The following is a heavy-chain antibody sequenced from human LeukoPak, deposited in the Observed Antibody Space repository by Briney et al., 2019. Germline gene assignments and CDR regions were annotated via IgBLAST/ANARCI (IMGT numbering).Heavy chain of an antibody. CDR2: ISYDGSNK. V-gene: IGHV3-30*18. D-gene: IGHD3-10*01. J-gene: IGHJ4*02. Sequence: GGSLRLSCAASGFTSSSYGMHWVRQAPGKGLEWVAVISYDGSNKYYADSVKGRFTISRDNSKNTLYLQMNSLRAEDTAVYYCAKAPRTYYYGSGTPTFDYWGQGTLVTVSS. CDR1: GFTSSSYG. CDR3: AKAPRTYYYGSGTPTFDY.